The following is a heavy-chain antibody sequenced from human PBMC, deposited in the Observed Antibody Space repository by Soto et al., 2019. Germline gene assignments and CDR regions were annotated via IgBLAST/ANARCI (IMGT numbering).Heavy chain of an antibody. CDR2: IYHSGST. V-gene: IGHV4-30-2*01. Sequence: PSETLSLTCAVSGGSISSGGYSWSWIRQPPGKGLEWIGYIYHSGSTYYNPSLKSRVTISVDRSKNQFSLKLSSVTAADTAVYYCARGSRITMVRGAPCYFDYWGQGXLVTVYS. CDR3: ARGSRITMVRGAPCYFDY. D-gene: IGHD3-10*01. CDR1: GGSISSGGYS. J-gene: IGHJ4*02.